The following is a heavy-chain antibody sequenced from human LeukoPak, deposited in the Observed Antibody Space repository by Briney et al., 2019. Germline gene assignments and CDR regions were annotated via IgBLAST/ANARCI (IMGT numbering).Heavy chain of an antibody. V-gene: IGHV3-72*01. CDR1: GFTFSDHY. CDR3: ARLNRIGGTYFFDY. CDR2: TRNKANSYST. D-gene: IGHD1-26*01. J-gene: IGHJ4*02. Sequence: GGSLRLSCAASGFTFSDHYMDRVRQAPGKGLEWVGRTRNKANSYSTAYAASVRDRFTISRDVSENSLYLQMSSLKTEDTAVYYCARLNRIGGTYFFDYWGQGTLVTVSS.